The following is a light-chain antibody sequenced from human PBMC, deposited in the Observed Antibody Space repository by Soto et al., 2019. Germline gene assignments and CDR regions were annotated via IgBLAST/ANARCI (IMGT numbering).Light chain of an antibody. V-gene: IGKV3-15*01. CDR1: QSVTSN. CDR2: GAS. Sequence: DIVMTQSPATLSVSPGERATLSCRASQSVTSNLAWYQQKPGRAPRLLIYGASTRATGIPARFSGSGSGTEFTLTSSNLQSEDFALYYCQHYFNWPYTFGQGTKLEIK. J-gene: IGKJ2*01. CDR3: QHYFNWPYT.